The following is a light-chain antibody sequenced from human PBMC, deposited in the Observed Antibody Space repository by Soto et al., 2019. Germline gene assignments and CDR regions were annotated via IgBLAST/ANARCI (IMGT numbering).Light chain of an antibody. CDR1: SSDVGGYNY. CDR3: SSYTSSSTPYV. CDR2: EVS. V-gene: IGLV2-14*01. J-gene: IGLJ1*01. Sequence: QSALTQPASVSGSPGQSITISCTGTSSDVGGYNYVSWYQQHPGKAPQLMIYEVSNRPSGISSRFSGSKSGNTASLTISGLQAEDEADYYCSSYTSSSTPYVLGTGTKVTVL.